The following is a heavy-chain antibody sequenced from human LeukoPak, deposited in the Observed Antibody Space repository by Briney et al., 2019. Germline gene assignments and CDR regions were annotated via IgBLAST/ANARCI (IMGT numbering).Heavy chain of an antibody. CDR3: ARDRITDFWSGYYTNYFDY. CDR2: ISSSSSTI. V-gene: IGHV3-48*04. J-gene: IGHJ4*02. CDR1: GFTFSSYG. D-gene: IGHD3-3*01. Sequence: GGSLRLSCAASGFTFSSYGMTWVRQAPGKGLEWVSYISSSSSTIYYADSVKGRFTISRDNAKNSLYLQMNSLRAEDTAVYYCARDRITDFWSGYYTNYFDYWGQGTLVTVSS.